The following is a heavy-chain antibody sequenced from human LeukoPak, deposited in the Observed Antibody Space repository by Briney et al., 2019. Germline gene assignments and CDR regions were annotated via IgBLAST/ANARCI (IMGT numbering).Heavy chain of an antibody. CDR2: IGVYSGTT. D-gene: IGHD6-19*01. CDR1: NYIFTSHG. Sequence: GASVKVSCKASNYIFTSHGISWVRQAPGQGLEWVGWIGVYSGTTNYAQKLQGRVTMTTDTSTNTAYMELRSLRSDDTAVYYCARDQSMAGLFDYWGQGTLVTVSS. CDR3: ARDQSMAGLFDY. J-gene: IGHJ4*02. V-gene: IGHV1-18*04.